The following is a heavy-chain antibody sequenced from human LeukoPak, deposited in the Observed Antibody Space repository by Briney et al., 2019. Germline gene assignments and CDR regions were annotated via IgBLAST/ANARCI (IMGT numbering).Heavy chain of an antibody. J-gene: IGHJ5*02. D-gene: IGHD3/OR15-3a*01. CDR1: GYTFTSYD. Sequence: ASVKVSCKAYGYTFTSYDINWVRQATGQGLEWMGWMNPNSGNTGYAQKFQGRVTMTRNTSISTAYMELSSLRSEDTAVYYCARTTIFLTGYYTLSWFDPWGQGTLVTVSS. CDR3: ARTTIFLTGYYTLSWFDP. CDR2: MNPNSGNT. V-gene: IGHV1-8*01.